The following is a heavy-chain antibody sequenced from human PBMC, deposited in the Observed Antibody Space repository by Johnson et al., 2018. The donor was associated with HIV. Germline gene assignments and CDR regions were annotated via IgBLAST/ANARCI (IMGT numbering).Heavy chain of an antibody. J-gene: IGHJ3*02. V-gene: IGHV3-30*09. CDR3: ARDEEVMYAMGAFDI. CDR2: ISFDGSHK. CDR1: GFTFSSYA. Sequence: QEQLVESGGGVVQPGRSLRLSCAASGFTFSSYAMHWVRQAPGKGLEWVAVISFDGSHKYYADSVKGRFAISRDNSKNTLYLQMNSLRADDTAVYYCARDEEVMYAMGAFDIWGQGTMLTVSS. D-gene: IGHD2-8*02.